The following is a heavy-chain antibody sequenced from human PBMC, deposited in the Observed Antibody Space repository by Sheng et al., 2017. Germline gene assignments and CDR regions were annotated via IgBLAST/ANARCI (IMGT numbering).Heavy chain of an antibody. CDR2: IYHTGST. Sequence: QVQLQESGPGLVKPSETLSLTCTVSGYSISSGYYWGWIRQPPGKGLEWIGSIYHTGSTYYNPSLKSRVTTSVDASKNEFSLKLTSVTAADTAVYYCARQAPMAAPATHYFDYWGQGTLVTVSS. CDR1: GYSISSGYY. V-gene: IGHV4-38-2*02. CDR3: ARQAPMAAPATHYFDY. D-gene: IGHD2-15*01. J-gene: IGHJ4*02.